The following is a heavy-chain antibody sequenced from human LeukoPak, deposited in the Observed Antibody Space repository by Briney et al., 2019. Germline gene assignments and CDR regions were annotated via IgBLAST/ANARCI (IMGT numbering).Heavy chain of an antibody. Sequence: GGSLRLSCAASGFTFSSYGMHWVRQAPGKGLEWVGVIWYDGSNKYYADSVKGRFTISRDNSKNTLYLQMNSLRAEDTAVYYCARDRGYSSSWSNYYGMDVWGQGTTVTVSS. D-gene: IGHD6-13*01. CDR1: GFTFSSYG. J-gene: IGHJ6*02. V-gene: IGHV3-33*01. CDR2: IWYDGSNK. CDR3: ARDRGYSSSWSNYYGMDV.